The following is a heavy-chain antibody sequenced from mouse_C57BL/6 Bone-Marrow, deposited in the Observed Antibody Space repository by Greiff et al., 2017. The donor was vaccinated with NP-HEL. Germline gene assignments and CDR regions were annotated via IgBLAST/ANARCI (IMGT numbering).Heavy chain of an antibody. V-gene: IGHV1-64*01. Sequence: QVQLQQSGAELVKPGASVKLSCKASGYTFTSYWMHWVKQRPGQGLEWIGMIHPNSGSTNYNEKFKSKATLTVDKSSSTAYMQLSSLTSEDSAVYYCARGDYDVAFAYWGQGTLVTVSA. CDR3: ARGDYDVAFAY. CDR1: GYTFTSYW. CDR2: IHPNSGST. J-gene: IGHJ3*01. D-gene: IGHD2-4*01.